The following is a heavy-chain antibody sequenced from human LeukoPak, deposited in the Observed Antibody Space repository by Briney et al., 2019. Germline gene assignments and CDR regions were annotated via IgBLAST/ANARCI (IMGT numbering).Heavy chain of an antibody. J-gene: IGHJ6*03. Sequence: GRSLRLSCVPSGFTFSTYAMYWVRQAPGKGLEWVAVIWYDGSNEHYADSVKGRFTISRDDSENTLDLQMNSLRTEDTAVYYCARGGITIFGVATYLDVWAKGTTVIVSS. V-gene: IGHV3-30*04. D-gene: IGHD3-3*01. CDR3: ARGGITIFGVATYLDV. CDR1: GFTFSTYA. CDR2: IWYDGSNE.